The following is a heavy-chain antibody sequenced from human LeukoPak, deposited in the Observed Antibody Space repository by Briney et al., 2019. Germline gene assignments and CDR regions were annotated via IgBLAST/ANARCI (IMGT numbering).Heavy chain of an antibody. CDR3: ARGPRLLWFGGIHTINWFDP. Sequence: ASVKVSCKASGYTFTGYYIHWARQAPGQGLEWMGWINPNSGGTNNAQKFQGRVTMTRNTSISTAYMELSSLRSEDTAVYYCARGPRLLWFGGIHTINWFDPWGQGTLVTVSS. V-gene: IGHV1-2*02. J-gene: IGHJ5*02. D-gene: IGHD3-10*01. CDR1: GYTFTGYY. CDR2: INPNSGGT.